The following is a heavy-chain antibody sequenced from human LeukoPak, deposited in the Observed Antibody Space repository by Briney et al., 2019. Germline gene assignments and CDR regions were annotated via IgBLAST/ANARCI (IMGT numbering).Heavy chain of an antibody. D-gene: IGHD4-17*01. CDR3: ATASRSHYADYNLDY. CDR2: FDPEDGET. Sequence: ASVKVSCKVSGYTLSELSMHWVRQAPGKGLEWMGSFDPEDGETIYAQKFQGRVTMTEDTSTDTAYMELSSLRSEDTAVYYCATASRSHYADYNLDYWGKGTLVTVSS. V-gene: IGHV1-24*01. J-gene: IGHJ4*02. CDR1: GYTLSELS.